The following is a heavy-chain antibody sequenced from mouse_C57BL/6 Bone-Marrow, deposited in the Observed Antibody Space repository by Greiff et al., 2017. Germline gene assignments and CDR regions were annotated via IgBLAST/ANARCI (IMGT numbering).Heavy chain of an antibody. CDR3: ARYQGNPLDY. D-gene: IGHD2-1*01. Sequence: QVQLQQSGPELVKPGASVKISCKASGYSFTSYYIHWVKQRPGQGLEWIGWIYPGSGNTKYNEKFKGKATLTADTSSSTAYMQLSSLTSEDSAVYYCARYQGNPLDYWGQGTTLTVSS. CDR1: GYSFTSYY. J-gene: IGHJ2*01. CDR2: IYPGSGNT. V-gene: IGHV1-66*01.